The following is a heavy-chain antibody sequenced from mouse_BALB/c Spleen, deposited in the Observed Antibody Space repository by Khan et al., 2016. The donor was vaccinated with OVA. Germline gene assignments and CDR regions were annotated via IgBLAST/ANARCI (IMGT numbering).Heavy chain of an antibody. CDR1: GFYIKDTH. CDR2: IDPANDNS. CDR3: APAETEDYFDY. V-gene: IGHV14-3*02. J-gene: IGHJ2*01. Sequence: VQLKQSGAELVKPGASVKLSCTASGFYIKDTHMHWVKQRPEQGLEWIGRIDPANDNSKYDPRFQGKATITADTSSNTSYLNLSSLTSEDTAVYYGAPAETEDYFDYWGQGTTLTVSS.